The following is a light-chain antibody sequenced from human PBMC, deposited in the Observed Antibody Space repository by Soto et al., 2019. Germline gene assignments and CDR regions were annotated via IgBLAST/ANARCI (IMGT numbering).Light chain of an antibody. J-gene: IGKJ4*01. V-gene: IGKV1-27*01. CDR3: QRYDSAPLT. CDR2: VAS. CDR1: QSISRY. Sequence: DIQMTQSPSSLSASVGDRVTITCRASQSISRYLNWYQQKPRKAPKLLIYVASTLQSGVPSRFSGSGSGTDFTLTISSLQPVDVATYYCQRYDSAPLTFGGGTKVDIK.